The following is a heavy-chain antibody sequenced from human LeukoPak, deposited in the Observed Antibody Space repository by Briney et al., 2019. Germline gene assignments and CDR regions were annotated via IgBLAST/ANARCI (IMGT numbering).Heavy chain of an antibody. J-gene: IGHJ4*02. CDR2: ISAYNGNT. D-gene: IGHD5-24*01. V-gene: IGHV1-18*04. Sequence: ASVKVSCKASGYTFTGYYMHWVRQAPGQGLEWMGWISAYNGNTKYAQKIQGRVTMTTDTAASTAYMDLRSLTSDDTAVYYCARGGGYNDYWGQGTLVTVSS. CDR3: ARGGGYNDY. CDR1: GYTFTGYY.